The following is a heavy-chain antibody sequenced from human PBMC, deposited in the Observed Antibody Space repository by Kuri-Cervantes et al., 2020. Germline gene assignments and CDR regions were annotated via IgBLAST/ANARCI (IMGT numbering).Heavy chain of an antibody. D-gene: IGHD3-10*01. CDR3: ARGLLVRRRQGMNAFDI. V-gene: IGHV4-34*01. Sequence: GSLRLSCAASGFTFSSYWMSWIRQPPGKGLEWIGEINHSGSTNYNPSLKSRVTISVDTSKNQFSLKPSSVTAADTAVYYCARGLLVRRRQGMNAFDIWGQGTMVTVSS. CDR2: INHSGST. J-gene: IGHJ3*02. CDR1: GFTFSSYW.